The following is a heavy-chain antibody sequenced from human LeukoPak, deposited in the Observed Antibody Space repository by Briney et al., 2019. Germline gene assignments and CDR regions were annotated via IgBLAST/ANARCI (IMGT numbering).Heavy chain of an antibody. V-gene: IGHV4-4*09. Sequence: SETLPLTCAVSVASISNYYWSWIRQAPGKGLEWIGYISTSGSTNYTPSLKSRVSISLDTSNNRFSLNLNFVTAADTAVYFCASPRTSYRYTFDYWGPGALVTVSS. CDR2: ISTSGST. CDR1: VASISNYY. CDR3: ASPRTSYRYTFDY. D-gene: IGHD5-18*01. J-gene: IGHJ4*02.